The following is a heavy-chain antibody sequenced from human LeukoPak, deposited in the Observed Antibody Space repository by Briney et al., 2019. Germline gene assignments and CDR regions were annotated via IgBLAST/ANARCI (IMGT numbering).Heavy chain of an antibody. CDR1: GGTFSSYA. V-gene: IGHV1-69*04. CDR2: IIPILGIA. CDR3: ARGSWFDP. J-gene: IGHJ5*02. Sequence: SVKVSCKASGGTFSSYAISWVRQAPGQGLEWMGRIIPILGIANYAQKLQGRVTITADKSTSTAYMELSSLRSEDTAVYYCARGSWFDPWGQGTLVTVSS.